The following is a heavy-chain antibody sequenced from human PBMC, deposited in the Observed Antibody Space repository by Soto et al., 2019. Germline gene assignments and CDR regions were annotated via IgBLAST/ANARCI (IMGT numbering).Heavy chain of an antibody. Sequence: QVQLQESGPGLVKPSETLSLTCTVSGGSVSGGSYYWNWIRQPPGKGLEWIGYIYFSGRTNYNPSLKSRVTISIDTSKNQFSLKQTSATAADTAVYYCSRDVDVGEEDVWGQGTTVTVSS. CDR2: IYFSGRT. CDR3: SRDVDVGEEDV. J-gene: IGHJ6*02. D-gene: IGHD4-17*01. CDR1: GGSVSGGSYY. V-gene: IGHV4-61*01.